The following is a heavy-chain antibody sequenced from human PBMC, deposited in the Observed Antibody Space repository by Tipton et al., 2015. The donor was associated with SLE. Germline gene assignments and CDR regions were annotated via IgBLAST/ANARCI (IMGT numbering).Heavy chain of an antibody. CDR1: GFTFISYG. V-gene: IGHV1-18*01. D-gene: IGHD5-18*01. J-gene: IGHJ4*02. CDR3: ARVRVDTAMGVFDF. Sequence: QVQLVQSGAEVKKPGASVQVSCKASGFTFISYGISWVRQAPGQGLEWMGWISTYNGNTNYAQKLQGRVTMTSDTSTSTAYMELRSLRSDDTAIYYCARVRVDTAMGVFDFWGQGTRVTVSS. CDR2: ISTYNGNT.